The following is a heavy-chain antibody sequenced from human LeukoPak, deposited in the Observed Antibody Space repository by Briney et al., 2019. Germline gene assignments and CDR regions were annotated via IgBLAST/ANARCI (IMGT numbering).Heavy chain of an antibody. J-gene: IGHJ1*01. D-gene: IGHD1-26*01. Sequence: GESLKISCKGSGYSFTSYWIGWVRQAPGQGLEWMGWINPNSGGTNYAQKFQGRVTMTRDTSISTAYMELSRLRSDDTAVYYCAREWELPALQHWGQGTLVTVSS. CDR1: GYSFTSYW. CDR2: INPNSGGT. V-gene: IGHV1-2*02. CDR3: AREWELPALQH.